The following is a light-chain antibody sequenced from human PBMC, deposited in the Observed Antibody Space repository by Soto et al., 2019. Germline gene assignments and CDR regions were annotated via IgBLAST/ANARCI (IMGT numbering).Light chain of an antibody. CDR2: KGT. J-gene: IGLJ1*01. CDR3: QSADSTASYV. Sequence: SYELTQPPSLSVSPGQTARITCSGDGLPEQYTYWYQQKPGQAPVLLIYKGTERPSGIPARFSGSRSGTTVTLTISGVQAEDEADYYCQSADSTASYVFGTGTKLTVL. V-gene: IGLV3-25*02. CDR1: GLPEQY.